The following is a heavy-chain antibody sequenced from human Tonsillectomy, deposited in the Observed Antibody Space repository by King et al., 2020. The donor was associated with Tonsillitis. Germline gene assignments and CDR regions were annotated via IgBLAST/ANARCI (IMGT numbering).Heavy chain of an antibody. CDR3: ARDRPWSSAGCYGGSWFDP. J-gene: IGHJ5*02. CDR1: GYTFTSYY. Sequence: VQLVESGAEVKKPGASVKVSCKASGYTFTSYYMHWVRQAPGQGLEWMGMINPSGGTTSYAQKFQGRVTMTRDTSTNTVYMELSSLRSEDTAVYYCARDRPWSSAGCYGGSWFDPWGQGTLVTVCS. V-gene: IGHV1-46*01. D-gene: IGHD2-2*01. CDR2: INPSGGTT.